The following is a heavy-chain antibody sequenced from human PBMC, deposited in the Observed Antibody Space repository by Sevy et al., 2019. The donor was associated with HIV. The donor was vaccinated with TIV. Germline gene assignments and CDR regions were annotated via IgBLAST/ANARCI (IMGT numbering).Heavy chain of an antibody. CDR1: GFTFSSYG. Sequence: EGSLRLSCAASGFTFSSYGMHWVHQAPGKELEWVAFIWYDGSNKYYADSVKGRFTISRDNSKNTLYLQMNSLRAADTAVYYCAKAPVQWLVQGYFDNWGQGTLVTVSS. J-gene: IGHJ4*02. D-gene: IGHD6-19*01. CDR3: AKAPVQWLVQGYFDN. V-gene: IGHV3-30*02. CDR2: IWYDGSNK.